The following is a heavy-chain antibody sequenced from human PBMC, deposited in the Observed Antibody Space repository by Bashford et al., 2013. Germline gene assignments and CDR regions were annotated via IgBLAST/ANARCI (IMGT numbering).Heavy chain of an antibody. Sequence: WSGQAPGKGLEWVASISGSGGNTYYADSVKGRFTISRDNFKNALYLQMNSLRAEDTAIYYCESDYGAYWGQGILVTVSS. CDR2: ISGSGGNT. J-gene: IGHJ4*02. CDR3: ESDYGAY. V-gene: IGHV3-23*01.